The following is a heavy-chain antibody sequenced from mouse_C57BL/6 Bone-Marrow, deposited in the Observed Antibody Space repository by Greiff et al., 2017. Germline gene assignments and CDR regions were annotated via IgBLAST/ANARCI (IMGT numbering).Heavy chain of an antibody. CDR2: ISNGGGST. CDR1: GFTFSDYY. J-gene: IGHJ3*01. CDR3: ARPSYDYDPAWFAY. D-gene: IGHD2-4*01. Sequence: EVQGVESGGGLVQPGGSLKLSCAASGFTFSDYYMYWVRQTPEKRLEWVAYISNGGGSTYYPDTVKGRFTISRDNAKNTLYLQMSRLKSEDTAMYYCARPSYDYDPAWFAYWGQGTLVTVSA. V-gene: IGHV5-12*01.